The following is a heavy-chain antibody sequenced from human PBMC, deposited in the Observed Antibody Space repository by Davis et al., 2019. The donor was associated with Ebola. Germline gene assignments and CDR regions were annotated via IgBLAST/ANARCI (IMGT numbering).Heavy chain of an antibody. CDR2: IIPILARA. J-gene: IGHJ6*02. V-gene: IGHV1-69*04. D-gene: IGHD6-19*01. CDR3: ARDRRVAVAGRSYYYGMDV. CDR1: GGTFSGYV. Sequence: SVKVSCKASGGTFSGYVINWVRQAPGQGLEWMGRIIPILARATYAQRFQGRVTITADKSTGTAYMELSSLRSEDTAVYYCARDRRVAVAGRSYYYGMDVWGQGTTVTVSS.